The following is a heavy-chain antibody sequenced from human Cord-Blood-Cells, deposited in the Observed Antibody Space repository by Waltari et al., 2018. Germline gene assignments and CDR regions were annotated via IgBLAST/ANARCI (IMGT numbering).Heavy chain of an antibody. V-gene: IGHV4-38-2*02. Sequence: QVQLQESGPGLVKPSATLSLPCTVSGYSIRSGYYWGWIRQPPGKGLEWIGSIYHSGSTYYNPSLKSRVTISVDTSKNQFSLKLSSVTAADTAVYYCARPSLTVTGDYWGQGTLVTVSS. CDR1: GYSIRSGYY. D-gene: IGHD4-4*01. J-gene: IGHJ4*02. CDR3: ARPSLTVTGDY. CDR2: IYHSGST.